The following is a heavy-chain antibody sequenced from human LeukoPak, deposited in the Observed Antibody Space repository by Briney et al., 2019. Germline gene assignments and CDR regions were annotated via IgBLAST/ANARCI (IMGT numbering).Heavy chain of an antibody. V-gene: IGHV4-34*01. Sequence: PSETLSLTCAVYGGSFSGYYWSWIRQPPGKGLEWIGEINHSGSTNYNPSLKSRVTISVDTSKNQFSLKLSSVTAADTAVYYCARRTMVRGKADYWGQGTLVTVSS. CDR3: ARRTMVRGKADY. CDR1: GGSFSGYY. J-gene: IGHJ4*02. D-gene: IGHD3-10*01. CDR2: INHSGST.